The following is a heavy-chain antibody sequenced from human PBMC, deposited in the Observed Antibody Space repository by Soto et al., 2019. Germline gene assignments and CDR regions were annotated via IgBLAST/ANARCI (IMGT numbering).Heavy chain of an antibody. Sequence: EVQLLESGGGLVQPGGSLRLSCAASGFTFNNYAMTWVRQAPGKGLEWVSAIRGGGDTTSYADSVKGRFTVSRDGSKNTLYVQMSSLRAEDTALYYCAKGRGGSGSLTPRVDFWGQGTLVTVSS. CDR3: AKGRGGSGSLTPRVDF. CDR1: GFTFNNYA. J-gene: IGHJ4*02. CDR2: IRGGGDTT. V-gene: IGHV3-23*01. D-gene: IGHD3-10*01.